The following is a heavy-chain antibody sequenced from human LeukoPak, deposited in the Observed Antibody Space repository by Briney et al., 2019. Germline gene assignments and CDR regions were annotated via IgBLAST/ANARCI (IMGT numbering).Heavy chain of an antibody. CDR3: ASLYSSGWYGFDY. Sequence: PSETLSLTCTVSGDSIRSYYWSWIRQPPGKGLEWVGYIYYSGSTYYNPSLKSRVTISVDTSKNQFSLKLSSVTAADTAVYYCASLYSSGWYGFDYWGQGTLVTVSS. D-gene: IGHD6-19*01. CDR2: IYYSGST. CDR1: GDSIRSYY. J-gene: IGHJ4*02. V-gene: IGHV4-59*04.